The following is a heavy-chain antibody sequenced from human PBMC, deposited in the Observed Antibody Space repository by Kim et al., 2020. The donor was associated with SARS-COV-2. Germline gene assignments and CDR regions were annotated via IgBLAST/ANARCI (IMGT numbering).Heavy chain of an antibody. Sequence: GGSLRLSCAASGFTFSSYSINWVRQAPGRGLEWVSSISSSSSYIYYADSVKGRFTISRDNAKNSLYLQMNSLRAEDTAVYYCARQSLHYYDSSGYYYMYVCGRGTTVTVSS. CDR1: GFTFSSYS. CDR3: ARQSLHYYDSSGYYYMYV. J-gene: IGHJ6*03. D-gene: IGHD3-22*01. V-gene: IGHV3-21*01. CDR2: ISSSSSYI.